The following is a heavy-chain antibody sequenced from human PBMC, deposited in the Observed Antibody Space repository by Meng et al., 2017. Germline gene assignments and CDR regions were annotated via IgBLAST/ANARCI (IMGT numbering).Heavy chain of an antibody. Sequence: QVRLVQPGAEVKKPGAPVKVSCKPSGYNFPDYCIHRVRQAPGQGLEWMGRIDPKSGDTHYAQKFQGRVTMTGDTSIGTAYMELRGLRSDDTAVYFCARDEDISAAGKLFGDYWGQGTLVTVSS. V-gene: IGHV1-2*06. J-gene: IGHJ4*02. CDR2: IDPKSGDT. CDR1: GYNFPDYC. CDR3: ARDEDISAAGKLFGDY. D-gene: IGHD6-13*01.